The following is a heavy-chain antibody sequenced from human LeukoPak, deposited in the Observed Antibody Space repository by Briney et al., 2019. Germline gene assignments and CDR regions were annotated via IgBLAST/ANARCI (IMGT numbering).Heavy chain of an antibody. J-gene: IGHJ6*03. CDR1: GFTFSGSA. Sequence: GGSLRLSCAASGFTFSGSAMHWVRQASGKGLEWVGRIRSKANSYATAYAASVKGRFTISRDDSKNTAYLQMNSLKTEDTAVYYCTRDYDILTGPPAGYYYYYYYMDVWGKGTTVTISS. CDR3: TRDYDILTGPPAGYYYYYYYMDV. CDR2: IRSKANSYAT. D-gene: IGHD3-9*01. V-gene: IGHV3-73*01.